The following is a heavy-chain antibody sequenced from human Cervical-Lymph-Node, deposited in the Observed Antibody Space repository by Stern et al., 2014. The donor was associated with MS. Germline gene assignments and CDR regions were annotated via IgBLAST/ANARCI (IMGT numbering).Heavy chain of an antibody. CDR1: GYTFTRYA. CDR3: ARVQTGTYSPFAC. Sequence: QVQLMQSGAEVQKPGASVKVSCKTSGYTFTRYAMHWVRQAPGERIEWMGWINPYNGNTKYSQKFQGRLAITRDTDTSANTVYMELSSLRSEDTATYFCARVQTGTYSPFACWGQGTLLIVSS. J-gene: IGHJ4*02. V-gene: IGHV1-3*01. D-gene: IGHD1-1*01. CDR2: INPYNGNT.